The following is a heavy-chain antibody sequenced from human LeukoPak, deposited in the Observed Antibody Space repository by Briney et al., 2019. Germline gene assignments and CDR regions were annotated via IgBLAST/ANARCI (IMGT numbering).Heavy chain of an antibody. CDR1: GFTFSTYA. CDR2: LTNSNGSGGVT. Sequence: GGSLRLSCAASGFTFSTYAMSWLRQAQGKGLVWVSALTNSNGSGGVTYYADSVKGRFIISRDNSKSTLYLQLSSLRAEDTAVYYCAKAMSTDHYDSRGFYRVDFDSWGQGTLVTVSS. V-gene: IGHV3-23*01. D-gene: IGHD3-22*01. CDR3: AKAMSTDHYDSRGFYRVDFDS. J-gene: IGHJ4*02.